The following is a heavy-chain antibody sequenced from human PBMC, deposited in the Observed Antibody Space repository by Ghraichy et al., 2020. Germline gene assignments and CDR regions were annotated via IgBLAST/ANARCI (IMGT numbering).Heavy chain of an antibody. CDR3: AKSRGLSGSDFDS. J-gene: IGHJ4*01. D-gene: IGHD1-26*01. Sequence: GGSLRLSCAASGFIFDDYGMSWVREVPGKGLEWVFGLNRNGDSTGYVDSVKGRFTISSNNAKNSLYVQMYKLRAEETALYYCAKSRGLSGSDFDSWGHGTQVTVSS. V-gene: IGHV3-20*04. CDR1: GFIFDDYG. CDR2: LNRNGDST.